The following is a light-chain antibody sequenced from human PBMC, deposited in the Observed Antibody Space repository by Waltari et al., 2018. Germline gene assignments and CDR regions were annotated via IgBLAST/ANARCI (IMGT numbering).Light chain of an antibody. CDR1: NSDLGSYSY. J-gene: IGLJ2*01. CDR3: SSYTGRGTVI. V-gene: IGLV2-14*01. Sequence: QSVLTQPASVSGSPAPTITLSCTGTNSDLGSYSYVSWYQQYPRKAPKLIIYDLTERPSGVSTRFSGSKSGNTASLTISGLQADDEADYFCSSYTGRGTVIFGRGTMVTVL. CDR2: DLT.